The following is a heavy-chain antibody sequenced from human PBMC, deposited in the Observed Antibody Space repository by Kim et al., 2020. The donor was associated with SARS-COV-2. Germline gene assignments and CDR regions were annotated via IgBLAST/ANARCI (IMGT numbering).Heavy chain of an antibody. J-gene: IGHJ6*02. Sequence: GGSLRLSCAASGFTFSSYSMNWVRQAPGKGLEWVSSISSSSSYIYYADSVKGQFTISRDTDKNSLYLQMNSLRAEDTAVYYCARDNYGGMDVWGQGTTVTVSS. D-gene: IGHD3-16*01. CDR1: GFTFSSYS. CDR2: ISSSSSYI. V-gene: IGHV3-21*01. CDR3: ARDNYGGMDV.